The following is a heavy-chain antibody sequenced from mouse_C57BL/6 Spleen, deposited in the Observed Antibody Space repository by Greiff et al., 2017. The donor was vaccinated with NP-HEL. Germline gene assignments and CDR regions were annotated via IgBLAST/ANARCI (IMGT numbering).Heavy chain of an antibody. Sequence: VQLQQSGAELVRPGASVKLSCTASGFNIKDDYMHWVKQRPEQGLEWIGWIDPENGDTEYTSKFQGKATITADTSYNTAYLQLSSLTSEDTAVYYCTTYSNWAYWGQGTLVTVSA. CDR2: IDPENGDT. J-gene: IGHJ3*01. CDR3: TTYSNWAY. D-gene: IGHD2-5*01. V-gene: IGHV14-4*01. CDR1: GFNIKDDY.